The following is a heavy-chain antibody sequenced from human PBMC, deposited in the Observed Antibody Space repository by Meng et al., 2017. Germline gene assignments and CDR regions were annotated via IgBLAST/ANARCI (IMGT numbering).Heavy chain of an antibody. J-gene: IGHJ5*02. CDR3: ARRVAVAGNTSRVRWFDP. Sequence: QVQLGQAGAEVKKPGASVKVSCKASGYTFTDYYLHWVRQAPEQGLEWMGWINPHSGGTYFAQNFQGRVTLTSDTSISTAYMELSRLRSDDTAMYYCARRVAVAGNTSRVRWFDPWGQGTLVTVSS. D-gene: IGHD6-19*01. V-gene: IGHV1-2*02. CDR2: INPHSGGT. CDR1: GYTFTDYY.